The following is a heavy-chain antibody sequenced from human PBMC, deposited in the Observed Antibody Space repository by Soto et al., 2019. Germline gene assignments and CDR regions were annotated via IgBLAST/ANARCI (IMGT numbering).Heavy chain of an antibody. CDR1: GGTISSSSYS. Sequence: SETLSLTCTVSGGTISSSSYSWGWIRQPPGKGLEWIGTVYYSGSTDCNPSLKSRVTISRDNAKNTLYLHMNSLRAEDTAVYYCVRDMQLWRLDSWGQGTLVTVSS. CDR2: VYYSGST. J-gene: IGHJ4*02. CDR3: VRDMQLWRLDS. D-gene: IGHD2-21*01. V-gene: IGHV4-39*02.